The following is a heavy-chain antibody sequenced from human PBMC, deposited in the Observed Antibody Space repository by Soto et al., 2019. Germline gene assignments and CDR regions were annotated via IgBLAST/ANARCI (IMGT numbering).Heavy chain of an antibody. CDR1: GYTFTSYG. CDR2: ISAYNGNT. Sequence: GASVKVSCKASGYTFTSYGISWVRQAPGQGLEWMGWISAYNGNTNYAQKLQGRVTMTTDTSTSTAYMELRSLRSDDTAVYYCARDLDGYDFWGGSYYDGMDVWGQGTTVTVSS. CDR3: ARDLDGYDFWGGSYYDGMDV. V-gene: IGHV1-18*01. J-gene: IGHJ6*02. D-gene: IGHD3-3*01.